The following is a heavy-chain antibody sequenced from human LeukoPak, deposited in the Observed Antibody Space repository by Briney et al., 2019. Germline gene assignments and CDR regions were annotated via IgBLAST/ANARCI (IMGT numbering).Heavy chain of an antibody. CDR2: ISSSGRTI. CDR3: ARDSYDSSGSDWYFDL. J-gene: IGHJ2*01. Sequence: GGSLRLSCAASGFTFSDYYMSWIRQAPGKGLEWVSYISSSGRTIYYADSLKGRFTISRDNAKNSLYLQMNSLRAEDTAVYYCARDSYDSSGSDWYFDLWGRGTLVTVSS. CDR1: GFTFSDYY. V-gene: IGHV3-11*01. D-gene: IGHD3-22*01.